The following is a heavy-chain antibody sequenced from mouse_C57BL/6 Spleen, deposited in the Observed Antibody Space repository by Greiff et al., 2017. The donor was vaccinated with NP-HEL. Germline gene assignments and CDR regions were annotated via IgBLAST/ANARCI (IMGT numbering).Heavy chain of an antibody. CDR1: GFSLSTFGLG. J-gene: IGHJ2*01. CDR2: IWWDDDK. D-gene: IGHD2-3*01. V-gene: IGHV8-8*01. CDR3: ARIAGYDGYPFDY. Sequence: QVTLKESGPGILQPSQTLSLTCSFSGFSLSTFGLGVGWIRQPSGKGLEWLAPIWWDDDKYYNPALKSRLTISKDTSKNQVFLKSANVDTADTATYYCARIAGYDGYPFDYWGQGTTLTVSS.